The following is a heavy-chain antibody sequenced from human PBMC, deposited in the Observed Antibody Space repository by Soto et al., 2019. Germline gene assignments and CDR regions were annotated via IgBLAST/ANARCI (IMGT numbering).Heavy chain of an antibody. CDR1: GFTFSSYG. CDR3: AKEGGLSGSYYISSSYSFDY. CDR2: ISYDGSNT. Sequence: ESGGGVVQPGRSLRLSCVASGFTFSSYGMHWVRQAPGKGLEWVAIISYDGSNTYYADSVKGRFTISRDNSKNTLYLQMNSLRAEDTSVYYCAKEGGLSGSYYISSSYSFDYWGQATLVTVSS. J-gene: IGHJ4*02. V-gene: IGHV3-30*18. D-gene: IGHD1-26*01.